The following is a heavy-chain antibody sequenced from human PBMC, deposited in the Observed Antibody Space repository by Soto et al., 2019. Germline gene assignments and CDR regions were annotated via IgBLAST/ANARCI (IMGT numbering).Heavy chain of an antibody. V-gene: IGHV3-66*01. CDR3: ARSWAVAGSYDY. CDR2: IYSGGST. Sequence: EVQLVESGGGLVQPGGSLRLSCAASGFTVGSNYMNWVRQAPGKGLEWVSVIYSGGSTYYADSVKGRFTISRDNSKNTLDLQMNSLRAEDTAVYYCARSWAVAGSYDYWGQGTLVTVSS. J-gene: IGHJ4*02. CDR1: GFTVGSNY. D-gene: IGHD6-19*01.